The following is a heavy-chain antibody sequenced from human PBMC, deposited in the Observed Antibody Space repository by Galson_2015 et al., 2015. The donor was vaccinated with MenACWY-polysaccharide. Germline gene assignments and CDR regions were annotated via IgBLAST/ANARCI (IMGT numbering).Heavy chain of an antibody. CDR2: INHSGST. Sequence: SETLSLTCAVYGGSFSGYYWSWIRQPPGKGLEWIGEINHSGSTNYNPSLKSRVTISVDTSKNQFSLKLSTVTAADTAVYYCARGNPPPPKYSSSWWKAFDIWGQGTMVTVSS. CDR3: ARGNPPPPKYSSSWWKAFDI. CDR1: GGSFSGYY. J-gene: IGHJ3*02. D-gene: IGHD6-13*01. V-gene: IGHV4-34*01.